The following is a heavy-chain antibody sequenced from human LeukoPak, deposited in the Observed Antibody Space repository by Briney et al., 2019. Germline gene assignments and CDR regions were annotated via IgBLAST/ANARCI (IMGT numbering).Heavy chain of an antibody. CDR2: INHGGST. J-gene: IGHJ3*02. Sequence: SETLSLTCAVYGGSFSGYYWSWIRQPPGKGLEWIGEINHGGSTNYNPSLKSRVTISVDTSKNQFSLKLSSVTAADTAVYYCARAISASAGAFDIWGQGTMVTVSS. CDR1: GGSFSGYY. V-gene: IGHV4-34*01. CDR3: ARAISASAGAFDI.